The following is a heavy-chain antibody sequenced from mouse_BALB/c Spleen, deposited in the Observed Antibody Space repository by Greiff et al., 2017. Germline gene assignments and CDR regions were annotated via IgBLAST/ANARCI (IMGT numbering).Heavy chain of an antibody. CDR1: GFTFSSYA. V-gene: IGHV5-6-5*01. CDR3: ARGLESFYWYFDV. CDR2: ISSGGST. Sequence: DVMLVESGGGLVKPGGSLKLSCAASGFTFSSYAMSWVRQTPEKRLEWVASISSGGSTYYPDSVKGRFTISRDNARNILYLQMSSLRSEDTAMYYCARGLESFYWYFDVWGAGTTVTVSS. J-gene: IGHJ1*01.